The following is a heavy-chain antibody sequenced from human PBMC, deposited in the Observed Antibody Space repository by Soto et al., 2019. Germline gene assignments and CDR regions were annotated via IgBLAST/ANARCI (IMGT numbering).Heavy chain of an antibody. D-gene: IGHD3-3*01. J-gene: IGHJ6*02. V-gene: IGHV1-18*04. CDR2: ISAYNGNT. CDR1: GYTFTSYG. CDR3: ARVHLHYDFWSGYYVDYYYYGVDV. Sequence: ASVKVSCKASGYTFTSYGISWVRQAPGQGLEWMGWISAYNGNTNYAQKLQGRVTMTTDTSTSTAYMELRSLRSDDTAVYYCARVHLHYDFWSGYYVDYYYYGVDVWGQGTTVTVSS.